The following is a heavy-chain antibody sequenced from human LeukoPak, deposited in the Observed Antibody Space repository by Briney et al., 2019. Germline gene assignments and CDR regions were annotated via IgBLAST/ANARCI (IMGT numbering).Heavy chain of an antibody. J-gene: IGHJ4*02. Sequence: GGSLRLSCAASEFTFSSYSMNWVRQAPGKGLXXXSYITNSGNSXXXAXXXXGRFTISRXNTKNSLYLQMNGLRAEDTAVYYCARTRSSGYLTFDYWGQGILVTVSS. CDR1: EFTFSSYS. CDR2: ITNSGNSX. V-gene: IGHV3-48*01. D-gene: IGHD3-22*01. CDR3: ARTRSSGYLTFDY.